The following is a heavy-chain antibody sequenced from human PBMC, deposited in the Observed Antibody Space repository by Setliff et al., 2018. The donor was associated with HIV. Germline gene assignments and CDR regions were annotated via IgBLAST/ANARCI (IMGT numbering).Heavy chain of an antibody. J-gene: IGHJ3*02. CDR1: GGTFNTYG. D-gene: IGHD5-18*01. CDR2: IIPIVSVP. CDR3: ARVGYSYGYEYAFEM. V-gene: IGHV1-69*10. Sequence: GASVKVSCKTSGGTFNTYGMNWVRQAPGQGLEWMGGIIPIVSVPNYAQKFQDRATITADESTSTAYMEMSSLRSEDTAVYYCARVGYSYGYEYAFEMWGQGTMVTVSS.